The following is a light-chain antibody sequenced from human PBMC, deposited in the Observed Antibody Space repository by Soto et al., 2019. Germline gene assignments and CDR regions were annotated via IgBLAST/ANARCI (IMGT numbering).Light chain of an antibody. V-gene: IGKV3D-15*01. J-gene: IGKJ4*01. CDR2: GAS. CDR3: QQYNNWPLT. Sequence: EIVMTQSPATLSVSPGVRATLSCRASQSVSSNLAWYQQKPGQAPRLLIYGASIRATGIPARFSGSGSGTEFTLTISSLQSEDFAVYSCQQYNNWPLTFGGGTKVEIK. CDR1: QSVSSN.